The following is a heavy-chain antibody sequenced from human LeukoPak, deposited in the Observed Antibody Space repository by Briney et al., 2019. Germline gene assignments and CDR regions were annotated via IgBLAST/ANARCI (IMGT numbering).Heavy chain of an antibody. D-gene: IGHD6-13*01. J-gene: IGHJ6*03. Sequence: SQTLSLTRTVSLVAISCYCQSAIREPAGNGLDYIGGSYTYERTNYNPSLKSRSTTSVDTSKNQFDLRLSSVTEPDTAVEYCARVGIAAPHYMDVWGKGTTVTVSS. CDR3: ARVGIAAPHYMDV. CDR1: LVAISCYC. V-gene: IGHV4-4*07. CDR2: SYTYERT.